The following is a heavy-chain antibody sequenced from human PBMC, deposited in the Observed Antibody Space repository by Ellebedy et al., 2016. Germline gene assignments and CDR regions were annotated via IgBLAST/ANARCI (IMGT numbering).Heavy chain of an antibody. D-gene: IGHD4-23*01. CDR3: ARGSGSTVVTPNWYFDL. CDR2: INHSGST. V-gene: IGHV4-34*01. J-gene: IGHJ2*01. CDR1: GGSFSGYY. Sequence: GSLRLSXAVYGGSFSGYYWSWIRQPPGKGLEWIGEINHSGSTNYNPSLKSRVTISVDTSKNQFSLKLSSVTAADTAVYYCARGSGSTVVTPNWYFDLWGRGTLVTVSS.